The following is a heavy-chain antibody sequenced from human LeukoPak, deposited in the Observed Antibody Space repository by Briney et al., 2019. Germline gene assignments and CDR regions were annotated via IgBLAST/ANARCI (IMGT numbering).Heavy chain of an antibody. D-gene: IGHD2-21*02. CDR1: GFTFSDAW. V-gene: IGHV3-15*01. CDR3: TTLSRYYGDYYFDY. J-gene: IGHJ4*02. Sequence: PGGSLRLSCAASGFTFSDAWMNWVRQAPGKGLEWVGRIKSKTDGETTDYAAPVKGRFTISRGDSKNTLYLQMNSLKTEDTAVYYCTTLSRYYGDYYFDYWGQGTLVTVSS. CDR2: IKSKTDGETT.